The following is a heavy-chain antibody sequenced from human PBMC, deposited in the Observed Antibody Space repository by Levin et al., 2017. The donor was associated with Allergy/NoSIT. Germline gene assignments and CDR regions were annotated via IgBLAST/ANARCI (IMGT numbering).Heavy chain of an antibody. D-gene: IGHD3-9*01. CDR1: GGSISSYY. CDR3: ARDGSAATGYFDY. CDR2: IYYSGST. J-gene: IGHJ4*02. Sequence: SETLSLTCTVSGGSISSYYWSWIRQPPGKGLEWIGYIYYSGSTNYNPSLKSRVTISVDTSKNQFSLKLSSVTAADTAVYYCARDGSAATGYFDYWGQGTLVTVSS. V-gene: IGHV4-59*01.